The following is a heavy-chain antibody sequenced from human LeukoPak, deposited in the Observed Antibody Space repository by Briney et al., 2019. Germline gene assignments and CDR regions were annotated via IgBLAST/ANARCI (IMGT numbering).Heavy chain of an antibody. CDR3: ATTFRGIQLWL. V-gene: IGHV3-74*01. J-gene: IGHJ4*02. CDR1: GFTFSSYW. CDR2: INSDGSST. Sequence: GGSLRLSCAASGFTFSSYWMHWVRQAPGKGLVRVSRINSDGSSTSYADSVKGRFTISRDNAKNTLYLQMNSLRAEDTAVYYCATTFRGIQLWLWGQGTLVTVSS. D-gene: IGHD5-18*01.